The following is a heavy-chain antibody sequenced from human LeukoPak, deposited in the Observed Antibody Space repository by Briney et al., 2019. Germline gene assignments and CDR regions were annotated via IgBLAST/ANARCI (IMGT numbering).Heavy chain of an antibody. Sequence: GRSLRLSCAASGFTFSSYSMNWVRQAPGKGLERVSSISSSSSYIYYADSVKGRFTISRDNAKNSLYLQMNSLRAEDTAVYYCARDVRRYYDSSGYSYYYYYYGMDVWGQGTTVTVSS. D-gene: IGHD3-22*01. CDR3: ARDVRRYYDSSGYSYYYYYYGMDV. CDR2: ISSSSSYI. J-gene: IGHJ6*02. V-gene: IGHV3-21*01. CDR1: GFTFSSYS.